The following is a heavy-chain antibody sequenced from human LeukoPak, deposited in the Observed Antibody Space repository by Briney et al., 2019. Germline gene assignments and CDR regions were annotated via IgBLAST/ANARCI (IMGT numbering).Heavy chain of an antibody. CDR1: GGSISSYY. Sequence: SETLSLTCTASGGSISSYYWSWIRQPPGKGLEWIGYIYYSGSTNYNPSLKSRVTMSVDTSKNQFSLKLSSVTAADTAVYYCARASPQQLVLDYWGQGTLVTVSS. J-gene: IGHJ4*02. D-gene: IGHD6-13*01. V-gene: IGHV4-59*12. CDR2: IYYSGST. CDR3: ARASPQQLVLDY.